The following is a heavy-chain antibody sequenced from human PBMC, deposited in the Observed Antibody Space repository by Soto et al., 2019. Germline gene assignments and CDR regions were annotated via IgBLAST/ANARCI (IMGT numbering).Heavy chain of an antibody. CDR2: INPGYPAGRST. CDR1: RYTLTTFF. D-gene: IGHD1-26*01. CDR3: AREAIVAGATTGMDV. Sequence: ASVHVTCKASRYTLTTFFMHWVRQAPGQGLEWMGVINPGYPAGRSTTYAQKFQGRVNMTTDTSTSKVYMELSRLRSDDTAVYYCAREAIVAGATTGMDVWGQGTTVTVSS. V-gene: IGHV1-46*01. J-gene: IGHJ6*02.